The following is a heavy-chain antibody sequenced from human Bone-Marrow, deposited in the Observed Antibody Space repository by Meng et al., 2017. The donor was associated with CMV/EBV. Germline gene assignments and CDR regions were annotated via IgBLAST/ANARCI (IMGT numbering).Heavy chain of an antibody. Sequence: SETLSLTCTVSGGSISSSSYYWGWIRQPPGKGLEWIGSIYYSGSTYYNPSLKSRVTISVDTSKNQFSLKLSSVTAADTAVYYCARVAAAGRLLSLHFDYWGQGTLVTVS. CDR1: GGSISSSSYY. J-gene: IGHJ4*02. V-gene: IGHV4-39*07. CDR3: ARVAAAGRLLSLHFDY. D-gene: IGHD6-13*01. CDR2: IYYSGST.